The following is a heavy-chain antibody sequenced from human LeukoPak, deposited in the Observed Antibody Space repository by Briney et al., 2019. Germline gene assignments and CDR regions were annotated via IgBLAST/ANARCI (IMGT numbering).Heavy chain of an antibody. CDR1: GFTFSSYA. J-gene: IGHJ6*02. CDR3: AKNYESGRGVPYGMDV. D-gene: IGHD3-10*01. CDR2: ITSTGGTT. Sequence: GGSLRLSCAASGFTFSSYAMSWVRQAPGKGLEWVSAITSTGGTTYYADSVKGRFTISRDNSKNTLYLQMSSLRDEDTAVYYCAKNYESGRGVPYGMDVWGQGTTVTVSS. V-gene: IGHV3-23*01.